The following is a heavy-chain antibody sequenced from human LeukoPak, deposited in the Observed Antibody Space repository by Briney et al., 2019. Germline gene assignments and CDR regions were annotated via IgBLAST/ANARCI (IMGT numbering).Heavy chain of an antibody. CDR1: GGSISSYY. CDR3: ARDRGYSYGYPAYFDY. J-gene: IGHJ4*02. V-gene: IGHV4-38-2*02. CDR2: IYHSGST. D-gene: IGHD5-18*01. Sequence: SETLSLTCTVSGGSISSYYWSWIRQPPGKGLEWIGSIYHSGSTYYNPSLKSRVTISVDTSKNQFSLKLSSVTAADTAVYYCARDRGYSYGYPAYFDYWGQGTLVTVSS.